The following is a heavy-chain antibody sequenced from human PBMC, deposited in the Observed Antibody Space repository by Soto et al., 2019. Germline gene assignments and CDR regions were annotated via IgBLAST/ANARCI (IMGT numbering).Heavy chain of an antibody. Sequence: EVQLLESGGGLVQPGGSLRLSCAASGFTFSSYAMRWVRQAPVKGLEWVSAISGSGDSTDYADSVKGRFTISRDNSKNTLYLQMNSLRAEATAVYYCARRGSGSYYDYWGQGTLVTVSS. V-gene: IGHV3-23*01. CDR3: ARRGSGSYYDY. D-gene: IGHD1-26*01. CDR2: ISGSGDST. J-gene: IGHJ4*02. CDR1: GFTFSSYA.